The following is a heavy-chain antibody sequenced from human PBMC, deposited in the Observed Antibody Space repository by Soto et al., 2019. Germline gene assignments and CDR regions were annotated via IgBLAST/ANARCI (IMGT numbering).Heavy chain of an antibody. CDR1: GFTFSSYG. CDR3: ARGSYGGYGGGGENFDY. D-gene: IGHD4-17*01. CDR2: IWYDGSNK. Sequence: GGSLRLSCAASGFTFSSYGMHWVRQAPGKGLEWVAVIWYDGSNKYYADSVKGRFTISRDKSKNTLYLQMNSLRAEDTAVYYCARGSYGGYGGGGENFDYWGQGTLVTVSS. V-gene: IGHV3-33*01. J-gene: IGHJ4*02.